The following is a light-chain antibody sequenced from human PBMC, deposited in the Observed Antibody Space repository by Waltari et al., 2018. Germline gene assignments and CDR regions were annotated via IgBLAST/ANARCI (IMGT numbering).Light chain of an antibody. V-gene: IGKV1-39*01. CDR1: QSISSY. CDR2: AAS. CDR3: QQSYSTPLT. Sequence: DIQMTQSPSSLSAPVGDRVTITCLASQSISSYVNWYQQKPGKAPKLLIYAASSLQSGGPSRFSGSGSGTDFTLTISSLQPEDFATYYCQQSYSTPLTFGGGTKVEIK. J-gene: IGKJ4*01.